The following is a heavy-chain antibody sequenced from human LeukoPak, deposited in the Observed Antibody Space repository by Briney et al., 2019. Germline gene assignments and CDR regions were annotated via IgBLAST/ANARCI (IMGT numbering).Heavy chain of an antibody. CDR1: GFTFSSCA. Sequence: GGSLRLSCAASGFTFSSCAMSWVRQAPGKGLEWVGFIRSKAYGGTTEYAASVKGRFTISRDDSKSIAYLQMNSLKTEDTAVYYCTRAGNGYSYGYGFDYWGQGTLVTVSS. V-gene: IGHV3-49*04. CDR3: TRAGNGYSYGYGFDY. CDR2: IRSKAYGGTT. J-gene: IGHJ4*02. D-gene: IGHD5-18*01.